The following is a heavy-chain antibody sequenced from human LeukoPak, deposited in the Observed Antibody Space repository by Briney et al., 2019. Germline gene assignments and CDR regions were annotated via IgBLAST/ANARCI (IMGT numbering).Heavy chain of an antibody. J-gene: IGHJ3*02. CDR2: IIPIFGTA. V-gene: IGHV1-69*05. Sequence: SVKVSCKASGGTFSSYAFSWVRQAPGQGLEWMGGIIPIFGTANYAQKFQGRVTITTDESTSTAYMELSSLRSEDTAVYYCARYPLYYYDSSGYYWGAFDIWGQGTMVTVSS. D-gene: IGHD3-22*01. CDR1: GGTFSSYA. CDR3: ARYPLYYYDSSGYYWGAFDI.